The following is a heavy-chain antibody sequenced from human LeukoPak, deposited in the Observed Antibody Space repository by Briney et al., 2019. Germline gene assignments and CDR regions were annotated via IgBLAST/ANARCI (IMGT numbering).Heavy chain of an antibody. Sequence: GASVKVSCKASGYKFTDYAIYWVRQAPGQRFEWMGCINTGTGNTAYSQNLQGRVTITRDTSASTAHMELSSLTSEDTAVYYCVRDWGGSSAIWGQGALVTVSS. D-gene: IGHD2-21*01. CDR3: VRDWGGSSAI. J-gene: IGHJ4*02. CDR1: GYKFTDYA. CDR2: INTGTGNT. V-gene: IGHV1-3*04.